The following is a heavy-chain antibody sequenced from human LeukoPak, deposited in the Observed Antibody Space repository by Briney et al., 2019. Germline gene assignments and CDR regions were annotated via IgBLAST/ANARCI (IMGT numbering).Heavy chain of an antibody. CDR1: GYTFTGYY. J-gene: IGHJ6*03. D-gene: IGHD4/OR15-4a*01. CDR3: ARGQSLTYYYYYMDV. CDR2: INPNSGGT. Sequence: ASVKVSCKASGYTFTGYYMHWVRQAPGQGLEWMGWINPNSGGTNYAQKFQGRVTMTRDTSISTAYMELSRLRSDDTAVYYCARGQSLTYYYYYMDVWGKGTTVTVSS. V-gene: IGHV1-2*02.